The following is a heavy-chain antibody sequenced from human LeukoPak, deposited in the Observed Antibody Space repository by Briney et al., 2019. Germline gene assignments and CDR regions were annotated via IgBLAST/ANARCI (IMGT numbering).Heavy chain of an antibody. Sequence: ASVTDSFKCSGYAFTGYYMHGVGQARGKGIEGMGGINPNRGGRNYAQKFQGRVTMTRDTSISTAYMELSRLRSDDTAVYHCAISDYGGKSPPLDYWGQGTLVTVSS. CDR2: INPNRGGR. V-gene: IGHV1-2*02. CDR3: AISDYGGKSPPLDY. D-gene: IGHD4-23*01. J-gene: IGHJ4*02. CDR1: GYAFTGYY.